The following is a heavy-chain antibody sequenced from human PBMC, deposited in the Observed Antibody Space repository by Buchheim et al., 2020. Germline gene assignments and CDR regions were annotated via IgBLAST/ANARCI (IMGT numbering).Heavy chain of an antibody. D-gene: IGHD6-6*01. Sequence: QVQLVEFGGGVVQPGRSLRLSCEASGFTFSSYGMHWVRQAPGKGLEWVEVISYDGSNKYYADSVKGRFTISRENYKNTLYLQMNSLRAEDTAVYYCAKGSSGGYMDVWGKGTT. V-gene: IGHV3-30*18. CDR3: AKGSSGGYMDV. J-gene: IGHJ6*03. CDR2: ISYDGSNK. CDR1: GFTFSSYG.